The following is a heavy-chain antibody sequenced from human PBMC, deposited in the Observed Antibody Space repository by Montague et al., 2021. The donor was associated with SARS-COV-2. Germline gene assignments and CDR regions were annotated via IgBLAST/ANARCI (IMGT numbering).Heavy chain of an antibody. D-gene: IGHD3-22*01. CDR1: GFSLSTSGMC. J-gene: IGHJ3*02. V-gene: IGHV2-70*11. CDR2: IDWDDDK. Sequence: PALVKPTQTLTLTCTFSGFSLSTSGMCVSWIRQPPGKALEWLARIDWDDDKYYSTSLKTRLTIFKDTSKNQVVLTMTNMDPVDTATYYCAREYYYDSSGYYGYAFDIWGQGTMVTVSS. CDR3: AREYYYDSSGYYGYAFDI.